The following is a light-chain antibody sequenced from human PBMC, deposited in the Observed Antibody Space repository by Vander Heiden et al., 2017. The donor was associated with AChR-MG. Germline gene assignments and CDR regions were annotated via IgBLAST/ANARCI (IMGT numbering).Light chain of an antibody. V-gene: IGKV1-33*01. CDR1: QDVTNS. J-gene: IGKJ4*01. Sequence: DIQMTQSPSSLSASLGDRVTITCQASQDVTNSLNWYQQKPGRAPKLLISGASTWETGVPYRFSGSGSGTDFTFTISSLQPEDIAKYHCQQYYIFRSFGGGTKVEIK. CDR3: QQYYIFRS. CDR2: GAS.